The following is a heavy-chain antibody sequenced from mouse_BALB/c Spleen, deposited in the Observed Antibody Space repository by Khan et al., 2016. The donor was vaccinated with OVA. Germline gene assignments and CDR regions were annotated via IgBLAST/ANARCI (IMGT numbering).Heavy chain of an antibody. CDR2: VSTGGSYT. J-gene: IGHJ3*01. CDR1: GFTFSTYG. V-gene: IGHV5-6*01. Sequence: EVQLVESGGDLVKPGGSLKLSCAASGFTFSTYGMSWVRQAPDKRLEWVATVSTGGSYTYYPDSVKGRFTISSDNAKNTLYLQMSGLWSEDTAMFYCTRLAYYYDSEGFAYWGQGTLVTVSA. D-gene: IGHD1-1*01. CDR3: TRLAYYYDSEGFAY.